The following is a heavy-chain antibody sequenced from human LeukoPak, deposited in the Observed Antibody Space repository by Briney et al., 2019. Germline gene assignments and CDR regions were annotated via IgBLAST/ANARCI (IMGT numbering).Heavy chain of an antibody. CDR3: ARGGHDFNPFYW. V-gene: IGHV3-23*01. D-gene: IGHD2-21*02. J-gene: IGHJ4*02. CDR1: GFTFSTYA. Sequence: GGSLRLSCAASGFTFSTYAMGWVRQAPGKGLEWVSSIKGGGGDRFYADSVKGRFTISRDNSKNTLFLQLNSLRAEDSAVYYCARGGHDFNPFYWWGQGILVTVSS. CDR2: IKGGGGDR.